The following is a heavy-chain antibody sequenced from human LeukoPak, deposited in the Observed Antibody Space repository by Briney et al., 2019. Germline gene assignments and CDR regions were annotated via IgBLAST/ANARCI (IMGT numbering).Heavy chain of an antibody. D-gene: IGHD4-23*01. CDR1: GFTFSSYE. J-gene: IGHJ6*03. CDR2: ISSSGSTI. Sequence: GGSLRLSCAASGFTFSSYEMNWVRQAPGKGLEWVSYISSSGSTIYYADSVKGRFTISRDNAKNSLYLQMNSLRAEDTAVYYCARGGVRASDHYYYYMDVWGKGTTVTVSS. CDR3: ARGGVRASDHYYYYMDV. V-gene: IGHV3-48*03.